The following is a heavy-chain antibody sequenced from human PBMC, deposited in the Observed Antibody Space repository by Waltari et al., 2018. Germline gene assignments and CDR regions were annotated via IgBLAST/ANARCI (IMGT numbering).Heavy chain of an antibody. D-gene: IGHD3-10*01. V-gene: IGHV1-3*01. CDR1: GYTFTSYA. J-gene: IGHJ6*02. CDR3: ARGYYGSGSPTGYYYYYGMDV. Sequence: SGAEVKKPGASVKVSCKASGYTFTSYAMHWVRQAPGQRLEWMGWINAGNGNTKYSQKFQGRVTITRDTSASTAYMELSSLRSEDTAVYYCARGYYGSGSPTGYYYYYGMDVWGQGTTVTVSS. CDR2: INAGNGNT.